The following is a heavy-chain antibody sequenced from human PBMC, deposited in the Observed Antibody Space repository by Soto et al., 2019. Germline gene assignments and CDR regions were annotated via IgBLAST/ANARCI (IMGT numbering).Heavy chain of an antibody. CDR3: AKSPHLVVEDAFDI. CDR2: ISWNSGSI. CDR1: GFTFDDYA. J-gene: IGHJ3*02. D-gene: IGHD2-2*01. V-gene: IGHV3-9*01. Sequence: EVQLVESGGGLVQPGRSLRLSCAASGFTFDDYAMHWVRQAPGKGLEWVSGISWNSGSIGYADSVKGRFTISRDNAKNSLYLQMNSLRAEDTALYYCAKSPHLVVEDAFDIWGQGTMVTVSS.